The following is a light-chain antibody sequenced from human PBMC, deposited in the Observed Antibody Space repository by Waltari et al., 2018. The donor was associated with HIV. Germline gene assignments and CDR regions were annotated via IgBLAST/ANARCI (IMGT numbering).Light chain of an antibody. CDR3: SAYTMSGSLV. CDR1: GSDIGLYDL. Sequence: QSALTQPASLSGSPGQSITITCSGSGSDIGLYDLVSWYRQEPGKAPGLLIYGVSNRPSEISRRFSGSKARTTASLTISALQAEDEGDYYCSAYTMSGSLVFGGGTKLTVL. CDR2: GVS. J-gene: IGLJ2*01. V-gene: IGLV2-14*03.